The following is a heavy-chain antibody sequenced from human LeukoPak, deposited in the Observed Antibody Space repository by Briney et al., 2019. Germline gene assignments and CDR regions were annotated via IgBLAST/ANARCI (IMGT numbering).Heavy chain of an antibody. Sequence: GGSLRLSCAASGFTFSNYCMSWVRQAPGKGLEWVANIKQDGSEKYYVVSVKGRFTISRDNAKNSLYLQMNSLRAEDTAVYYCAELGITMIGGVWGKGTTVTISS. CDR1: GFTFSNYC. CDR2: IKQDGSEK. CDR3: AELGITMIGGV. J-gene: IGHJ6*04. D-gene: IGHD3-10*02. V-gene: IGHV3-7*01.